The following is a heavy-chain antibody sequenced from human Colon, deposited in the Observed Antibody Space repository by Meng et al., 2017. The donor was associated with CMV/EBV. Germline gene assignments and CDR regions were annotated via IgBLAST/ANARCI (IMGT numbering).Heavy chain of an antibody. V-gene: IGHV3-21*01. D-gene: IGHD6-13*01. CDR1: GFSLNTYS. Sequence: GESLKISCAASGFSLNTYSMNWIRQAPGKGLEWVASISGGGGSIWYADSMKGRFTVSRNNAKNSQYLQLNSLRAEDTAVYYCARGSNTYYGMDVWGQGTTVTVSS. CDR3: ARGSNTYYGMDV. CDR2: ISGGGGSI. J-gene: IGHJ6*02.